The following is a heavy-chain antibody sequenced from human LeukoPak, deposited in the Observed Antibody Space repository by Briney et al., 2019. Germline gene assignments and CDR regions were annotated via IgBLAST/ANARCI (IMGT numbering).Heavy chain of an antibody. V-gene: IGHV4-59*08. Sequence: SETLSLTCTFSAGSISTYYWSWLPPPQGQGLQWIGSIYYTGSHNYNPSLKSRVTISLSTSKNKFSLRLRSLTAADTAVYYCARRVAVGNYFDPWGQGTLVTVSS. D-gene: IGHD4-11*01. CDR2: IYYTGSH. J-gene: IGHJ5*02. CDR1: AGSISTYY. CDR3: ARRVAVGNYFDP.